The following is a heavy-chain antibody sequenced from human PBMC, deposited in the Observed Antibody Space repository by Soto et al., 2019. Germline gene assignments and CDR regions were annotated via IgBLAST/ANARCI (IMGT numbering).Heavy chain of an antibody. CDR2: INPSGGST. Sequence: ASVKVSCKASGYTFTSYYMHWVRQAPGQGLEWMGIINPSGGSTSYAQKFQGRVTMTRDTSTSTVYMELSSLRSEDTAMYYCARELRFLEWLPDPLYYYGMDVWGQGTTVTVSS. V-gene: IGHV1-46*01. J-gene: IGHJ6*02. D-gene: IGHD3-3*01. CDR1: GYTFTSYY. CDR3: ARELRFLEWLPDPLYYYGMDV.